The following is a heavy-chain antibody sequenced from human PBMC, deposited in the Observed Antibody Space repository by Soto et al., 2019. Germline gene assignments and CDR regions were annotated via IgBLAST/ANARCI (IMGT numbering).Heavy chain of an antibody. D-gene: IGHD6-19*01. CDR1: GYTFTGYY. CDR3: AREPPISSGWYGGDY. J-gene: IGHJ4*02. Sequence: ASVKVSCKXSGYTFTGYYMHWVRQAPGQGLEWMGWINPNSGGTNYAQKFQGRVTMTRDTSISTAYMELSRLRSDDTAVYYCAREPPISSGWYGGDYWGQGTLVTVSS. V-gene: IGHV1-2*02. CDR2: INPNSGGT.